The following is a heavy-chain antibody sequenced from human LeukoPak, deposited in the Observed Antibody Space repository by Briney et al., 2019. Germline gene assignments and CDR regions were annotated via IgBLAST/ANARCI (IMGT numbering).Heavy chain of an antibody. CDR3: ATGGSYCSSTSCYHMDV. Sequence: ASVKVSCKVSGYTLTELSMHWVRQAPGKGLEWMGGFDPEDGETIYAQKFQGRVTMTEDTSTDTAYMELSSLRSEDTAVYYCATGGSYCSSTSCYHMDVWGKGTTVTVSS. D-gene: IGHD2-2*01. V-gene: IGHV1-24*01. J-gene: IGHJ6*03. CDR2: FDPEDGET. CDR1: GYTLTELS.